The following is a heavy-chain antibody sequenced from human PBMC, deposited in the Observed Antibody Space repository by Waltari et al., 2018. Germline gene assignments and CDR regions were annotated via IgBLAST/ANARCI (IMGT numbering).Heavy chain of an antibody. CDR1: GFTFSSYW. D-gene: IGHD6-19*01. Sequence: EVQLVESGGGLVQPGGSLRLSCAASGFTFSSYWMHWVSQAPGKGLVGVSRINSDGSSTSYADSVKSRFTISRDNAKNTLYLQMNSLRAEDTAVYYCARLLAVAASRDYWGQGTLVTVSS. V-gene: IGHV3-74*01. J-gene: IGHJ4*02. CDR3: ARLLAVAASRDY. CDR2: INSDGSST.